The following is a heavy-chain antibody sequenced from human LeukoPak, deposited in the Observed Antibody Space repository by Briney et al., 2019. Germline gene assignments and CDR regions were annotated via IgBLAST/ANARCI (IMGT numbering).Heavy chain of an antibody. CDR2: IIPIFGTA. V-gene: IGHV1-69*13. Sequence: SVKVSCKASGGTFSSYAISWVRQAPGQGLEWMGGIIPIFGTANYAQKFQGRVTITADESTSTAYMELSSLRSEDTAVYYCATLGADIVVVPAAPIYYYYYGMDVWGQGTTVTVSS. CDR3: ATLGADIVVVPAAPIYYYYYGMDV. J-gene: IGHJ6*02. D-gene: IGHD2-2*01. CDR1: GGTFSSYA.